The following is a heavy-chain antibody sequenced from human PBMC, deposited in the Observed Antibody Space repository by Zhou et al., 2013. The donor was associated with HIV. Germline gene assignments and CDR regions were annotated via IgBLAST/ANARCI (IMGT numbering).Heavy chain of an antibody. Sequence: QVQLVQSGAEVKKPGASVKVSCKVSGYTFTSYGISWVRQAPGQGLEWMGWISGYNGNTNHAQKFQGRVTVTTDTSTNTVYMELRSLRSDDTAVYYCARVGTFSSSADGAFDIWGQGQWSPSLQ. J-gene: IGHJ3*02. CDR2: ISGYNGNT. CDR3: ARVGTFSSSADGAFDI. V-gene: IGHV1-18*01. D-gene: IGHD6-6*01. CDR1: GYTFTSYG.